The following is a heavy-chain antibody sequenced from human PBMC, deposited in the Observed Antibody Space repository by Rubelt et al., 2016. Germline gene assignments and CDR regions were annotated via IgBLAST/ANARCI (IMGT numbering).Heavy chain of an antibody. V-gene: IGHV4-34*01. Sequence: QVQLQQWGAGLLRPSETLSLTCAVYGGSFSGYYWSWIRQPPGKGLEWIGEINHSGSTNYNPSLKSGVTIAVETSKHQLSLRLSAVTAADTAVYYCARRIAAAGTAWYYWGQGTLVTVSS. CDR3: ARRIAAAGTAWYY. J-gene: IGHJ4*02. D-gene: IGHD6-13*01. CDR1: GGSFSGYY. CDR2: INHSGST.